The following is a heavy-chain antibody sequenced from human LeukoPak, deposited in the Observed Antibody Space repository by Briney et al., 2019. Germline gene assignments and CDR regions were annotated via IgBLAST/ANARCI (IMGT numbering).Heavy chain of an antibody. Sequence: ASVKVSCKASGYTFTNYGINWVRQAPGQGLEWVGWINPYNGDTNFAQKLQGRVTMTTDPSTGTAYMELRSLRSDDTAVYYCARDQRDGYNAYSYWGQGTLVTVSS. V-gene: IGHV1-18*01. CDR1: GYTFTNYG. D-gene: IGHD5-24*01. J-gene: IGHJ4*02. CDR2: INPYNGDT. CDR3: ARDQRDGYNAYSY.